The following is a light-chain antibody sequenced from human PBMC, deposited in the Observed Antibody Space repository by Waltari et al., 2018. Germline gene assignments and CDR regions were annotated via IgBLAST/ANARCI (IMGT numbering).Light chain of an antibody. CDR3: QQYYSPPPTWT. Sequence: DIVMTQSPDSLAVSLGERATINCKSSQSVLYSSNNKNYLAWYQQKPGQPPKLLIYWASTRESVVPDRFSGSGSGTDFTLTISSLQAEDVAVYYCQQYYSPPPTWTFGQGTKVEIK. CDR1: QSVLYSSNNKNY. V-gene: IGKV4-1*01. J-gene: IGKJ1*01. CDR2: WAS.